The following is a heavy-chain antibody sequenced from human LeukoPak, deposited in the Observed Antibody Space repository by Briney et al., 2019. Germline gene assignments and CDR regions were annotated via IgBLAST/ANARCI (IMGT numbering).Heavy chain of an antibody. CDR1: GFTFSRNG. Sequence: GGSLRLSCAASGFTFSRNGMHWVRQAPGKGLEWVAVIWYDGSNKYYADSVKGRFTISRDNSKNTLYLQMNSQRAEDTAVYYCASGRLNYFYAMGIWGQGTTVTVSS. CDR3: ASGRLNYFYAMGI. J-gene: IGHJ6*02. V-gene: IGHV3-33*01. CDR2: IWYDGSNK.